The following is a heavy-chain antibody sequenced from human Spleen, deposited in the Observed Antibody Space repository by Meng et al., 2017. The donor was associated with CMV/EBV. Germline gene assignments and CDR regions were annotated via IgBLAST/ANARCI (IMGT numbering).Heavy chain of an antibody. Sequence: VSCKASGYIFTAHQICWVRQAPGQGLGWMGWIHPNGGDTNYAQTFQGRVTMTTDTSVNTAYMELSGPKSDDTAVFYCALNKWGLGSWGQGTLVTVSS. CDR1: GYIFTAHQ. D-gene: IGHD2-21*01. CDR2: IHPNGGDT. V-gene: IGHV1-2*02. CDR3: ALNKWGLGS. J-gene: IGHJ5*02.